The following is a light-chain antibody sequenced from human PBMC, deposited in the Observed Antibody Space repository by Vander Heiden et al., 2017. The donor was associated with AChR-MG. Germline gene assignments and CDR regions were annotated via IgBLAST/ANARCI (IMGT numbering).Light chain of an antibody. J-gene: IGKJ2*01. CDR3: QQESSSPYS. V-gene: IGKV3-20*01. CDR1: QSVSSSS. CDR2: GAS. Sequence: EIVLTRSPGTLPLSPGERATLSCRASQSVSSSSLAWYQQKPGQAPRLLIYGASTRATGIPHRFSGSGCGSDFTLTISRLEPEDFAVYYCQQESSSPYSFGQGTKLEIK.